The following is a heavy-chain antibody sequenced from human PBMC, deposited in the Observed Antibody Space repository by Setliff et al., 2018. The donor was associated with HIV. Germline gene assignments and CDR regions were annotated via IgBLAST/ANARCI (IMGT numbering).Heavy chain of an antibody. CDR1: GFAFSSYS. D-gene: IGHD3-22*01. Sequence: GGSLRLSCAASGFAFSSYSSNWVRQAPGKGLEWVSYISSDSSTTYYADSVKGRFTISRDNAKNSLYLQMNSLRAEDTAVYYCARKIYYYESRDKGWLDSWGQGTLVTVSS. V-gene: IGHV3-48*01. CDR2: ISSDSSTT. J-gene: IGHJ5*01. CDR3: ARKIYYYESRDKGWLDS.